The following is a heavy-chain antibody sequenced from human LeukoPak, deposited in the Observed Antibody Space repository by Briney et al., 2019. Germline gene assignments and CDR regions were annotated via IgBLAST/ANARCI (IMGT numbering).Heavy chain of an antibody. Sequence: SETLSLTCTVSGDSISNYYWSWFRQPPGKGLEWIGSISYSGSTNYNPSLESRVTISVDTSKNQISLKVSSVTAADTAIYYCARAPERWYSYGSYTYHYMDVWGRGTTVTVSS. CDR1: GDSISNYY. CDR2: ISYSGST. CDR3: ARAPERWYSYGSYTYHYMDV. D-gene: IGHD3-10*01. V-gene: IGHV4-59*01. J-gene: IGHJ6*03.